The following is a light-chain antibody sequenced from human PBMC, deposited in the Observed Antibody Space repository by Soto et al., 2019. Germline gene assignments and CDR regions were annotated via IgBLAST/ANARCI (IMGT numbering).Light chain of an antibody. CDR2: KVS. Sequence: DVLMTQSPLSLPVTLGQPASISCKSGQSLVHSDGNTYLNWFHQRPGQSPRRLIYKVSSRDSGVPDRFTGSGSGTDFTLKISRVEAEDVGVYYCMQGTYWPPYTFGQGTKLVIK. J-gene: IGKJ2*01. V-gene: IGKV2-30*02. CDR3: MQGTYWPPYT. CDR1: QSLVHSDGNTY.